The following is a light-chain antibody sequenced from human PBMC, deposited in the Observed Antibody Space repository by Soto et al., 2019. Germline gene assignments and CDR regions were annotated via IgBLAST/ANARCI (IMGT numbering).Light chain of an antibody. Sequence: EIVLTQSPGTLSLSPGERATLSCRASQSVSNNYLAWYQQNPGQAPRLLIYGASSRATGIPDRFSGSGSGTDFTVTISRLEPEDFAVYYCQQYGSSPPVTFGGGTRVEIK. CDR3: QQYGSSPPVT. CDR2: GAS. V-gene: IGKV3-20*01. CDR1: QSVSNNY. J-gene: IGKJ4*01.